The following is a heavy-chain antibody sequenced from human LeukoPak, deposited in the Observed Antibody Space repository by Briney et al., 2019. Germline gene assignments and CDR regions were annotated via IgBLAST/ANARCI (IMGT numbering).Heavy chain of an antibody. V-gene: IGHV1-2*02. J-gene: IGHJ4*02. CDR1: GYTFTGYW. CDR2: INPNSGGT. CDR3: TRGSYYDSSGYSGVRLFAY. Sequence: ASVKVSCKASGYTFTGYWIHWVRQDPGQGFERMGWINPNSGGTNYAQKFQGRVTMTSDTSISTAYMELSRLRSDDTALYYCTRGSYYDSSGYSGVRLFAYWGQGTPVTVPS. D-gene: IGHD3-22*01.